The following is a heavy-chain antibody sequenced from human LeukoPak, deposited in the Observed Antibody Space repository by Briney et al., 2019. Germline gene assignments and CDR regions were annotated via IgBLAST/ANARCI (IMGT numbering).Heavy chain of an antibody. Sequence: ASVKVSCKSSGYTFTSYCISWVRQAPGQGLEWMGWISAYNGNTNYAQKLQGRVTMTTDTSTSTAYMELRSLRSDDTAVYYCATDIAAAGTGFVDYWGQGTLVTVSS. CDR1: GYTFTSYC. CDR3: ATDIAAAGTGFVDY. J-gene: IGHJ4*02. V-gene: IGHV1-18*01. CDR2: ISAYNGNT. D-gene: IGHD6-13*01.